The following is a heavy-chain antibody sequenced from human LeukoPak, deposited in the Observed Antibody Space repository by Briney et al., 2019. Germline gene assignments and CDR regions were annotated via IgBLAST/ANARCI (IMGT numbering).Heavy chain of an antibody. CDR2: INHSGST. Sequence: SETLSLTCAVYGGSFSGYYWSWIRQPPGKGLEWIGEINHSGSTNYNPSLKSRVTISVDTSKNQFSLKLTSVTAADTAVYYCTSGNFIGLFDFWGQGTLVTVSS. D-gene: IGHD3-16*02. CDR3: TSGNFIGLFDF. J-gene: IGHJ4*02. CDR1: GGSFSGYY. V-gene: IGHV4-34*01.